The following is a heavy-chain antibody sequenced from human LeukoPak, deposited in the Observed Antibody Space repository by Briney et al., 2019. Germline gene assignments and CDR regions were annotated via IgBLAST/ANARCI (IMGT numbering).Heavy chain of an antibody. J-gene: IGHJ6*03. D-gene: IGHD6-19*01. CDR3: AKDSSGWYPNYYMDV. CDR2: IRYDGSNK. CDR1: GFTFSSYG. V-gene: IGHV3-30*02. Sequence: GGSLRLSCAASGFTFSSYGMHWVRQAPGKGLEWVAFIRYDGSNKYYADSVKGRFTISRDNSKNTLYLQMNSLRAEDTAVYYCAKDSSGWYPNYYMDVWGKGTTVTVPS.